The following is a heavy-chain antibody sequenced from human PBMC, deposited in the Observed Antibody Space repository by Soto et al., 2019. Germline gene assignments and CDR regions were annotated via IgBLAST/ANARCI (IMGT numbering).Heavy chain of an antibody. V-gene: IGHV3-30-3*01. Sequence: QVQLVESGGGVVQPGRSLRLSCAASGFTFSSYAMHWVRQAPGKGLEWVAVISYDGSNKYYADSVKGRFTISRDNSKNPLYLQMNSLRAEDTAVYYCARRPSRRYYDSSGSYYWGQGTLVTVSS. J-gene: IGHJ4*02. CDR3: ARRPSRRYYDSSGSYY. D-gene: IGHD3-22*01. CDR1: GFTFSSYA. CDR2: ISYDGSNK.